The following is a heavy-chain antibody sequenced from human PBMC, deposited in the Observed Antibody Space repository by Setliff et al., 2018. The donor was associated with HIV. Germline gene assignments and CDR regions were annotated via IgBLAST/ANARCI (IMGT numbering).Heavy chain of an antibody. CDR3: MRWGLPYALDS. CDR2: ISPDGSAT. Sequence: PGGSLRLSCAASGFTVSRAWMGWVRQAPAKGLEWVANISPDGSATYYVDSVKGRFTISRHNAKTSFYLPLNCLIVEDTAVSYCMRWGLPYALDSWGQGMLVTVSS. V-gene: IGHV3-7*01. CDR1: GFTVSRAW. D-gene: IGHD2-21*02. J-gene: IGHJ4*02.